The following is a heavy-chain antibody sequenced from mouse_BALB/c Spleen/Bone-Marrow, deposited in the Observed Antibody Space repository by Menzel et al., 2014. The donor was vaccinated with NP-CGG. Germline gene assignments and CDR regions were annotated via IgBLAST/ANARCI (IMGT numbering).Heavy chain of an antibody. CDR1: GYTFTDYA. D-gene: IGHD2-14*01. CDR2: ISTYYGNA. CDR3: TRGGRYDEVAY. Sequence: QVQLQQSGPELVRPGVSVEISCKGSGYTFTDYAMHWVKQSHAKSLGWIGVISTYYGNANYNQKFKGKATMTVDKSSSTAYMELARLTSEDSAVYYCTRGGRYDEVAYWGQGTLVTVSA. V-gene: IGHV1-67*01. J-gene: IGHJ3*01.